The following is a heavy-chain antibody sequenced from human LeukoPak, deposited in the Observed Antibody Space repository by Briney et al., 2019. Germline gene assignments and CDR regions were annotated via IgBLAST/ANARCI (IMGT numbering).Heavy chain of an antibody. D-gene: IGHD5-24*01. CDR1: GGTVSNSNYY. J-gene: IGHJ1*01. V-gene: IGHV4-39*01. CDR3: AGHLRWLQNAQFNL. Sequence: PSETLSLTCSVSGGTVSNSNYYWGWIRQPPGKGLEWIGTISYSGNTYYKPSLKSRVAISGDTSKNQFSLRLTSATAADTATYYCAGHLRWLQNAQFNLWGQGILVSVSS. CDR2: ISYSGNT.